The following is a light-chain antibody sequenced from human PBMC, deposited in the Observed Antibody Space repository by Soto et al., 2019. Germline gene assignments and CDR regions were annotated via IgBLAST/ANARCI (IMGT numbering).Light chain of an antibody. Sequence: EIVMTQSPATLSVSPGERATLSCRASQSVSSNLAWYQQKPSQAPRLLIYGASTRATGILVRFSCSGSGTEFTLTISSLQSEDFAVYYCQHYNNWPPWTFGQGTKVEIK. CDR2: GAS. CDR1: QSVSSN. J-gene: IGKJ1*01. CDR3: QHYNNWPPWT. V-gene: IGKV3-15*01.